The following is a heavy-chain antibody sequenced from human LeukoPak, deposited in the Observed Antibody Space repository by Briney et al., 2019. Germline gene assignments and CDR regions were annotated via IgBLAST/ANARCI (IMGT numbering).Heavy chain of an antibody. V-gene: IGHV1-69*05. D-gene: IGHD5-12*01. CDR1: GGTFSSYA. CDR3: AREGRDSGYDL. J-gene: IGHJ4*02. Sequence: AASVKVSCKASGGTFSSYAISWVRQAPGQGLEWMGGIIPIFGTANYAQKFQGSVTITTDESTSTAYMELSSLRSEDTAVYYCAREGRDSGYDLWGQGTLVTVSS. CDR2: IIPIFGTA.